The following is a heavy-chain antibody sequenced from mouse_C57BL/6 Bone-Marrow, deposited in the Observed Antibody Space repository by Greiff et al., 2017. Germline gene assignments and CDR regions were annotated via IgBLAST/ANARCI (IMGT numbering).Heavy chain of an antibody. CDR3: ARSTYSTYRYYYAMDY. V-gene: IGHV1-72*01. CDR1: GYTFTSYW. J-gene: IGHJ4*01. CDR2: IDPNSGGT. Sequence: QVQLQQPGAELVKPGASVKLSCKASGYTFTSYWMHWVKQRPGRGLEWIGRIDPNSGGTKYNEKFKSKATLTVDKPSSTAYMQLSSLTSEDSAVYYWARSTYSTYRYYYAMDYWGQGTSVTVSS. D-gene: IGHD2-5*01.